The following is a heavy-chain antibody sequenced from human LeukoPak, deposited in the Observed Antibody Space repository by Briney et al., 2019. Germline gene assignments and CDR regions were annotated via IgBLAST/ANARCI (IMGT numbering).Heavy chain of an antibody. D-gene: IGHD5-18*01. CDR2: INPNSGGT. J-gene: IGHJ4*02. V-gene: IGHV1-2*02. Sequence: ASVKVSCKASGYSFTGYYMHWVRQAPGQGLEWMGWINPNSGGTNYAQKFQGRVTMTRDTSISTVNMEVSSLRSDDTAVYYCARETSGANSYGYWEYWGQGTLVTVSS. CDR1: GYSFTGYY. CDR3: ARETSGANSYGYWEY.